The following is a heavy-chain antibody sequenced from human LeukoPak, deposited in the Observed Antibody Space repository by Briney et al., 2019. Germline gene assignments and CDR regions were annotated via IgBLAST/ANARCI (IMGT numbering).Heavy chain of an antibody. CDR2: ISGSGDST. V-gene: IGHV3-23*01. J-gene: IGHJ4*02. CDR3: AKELNYYDSSGYFDY. D-gene: IGHD3-22*01. Sequence: GGSLRLSCAASGFTFSNYAMSWVRQAPGKGLEWVSAISGSGDSTYYADSVKGRFTISRDDSKNTLSLQMNSLRAEDTAVYYCAKELNYYDSSGYFDYWGQGTLVTVSS. CDR1: GFTFSNYA.